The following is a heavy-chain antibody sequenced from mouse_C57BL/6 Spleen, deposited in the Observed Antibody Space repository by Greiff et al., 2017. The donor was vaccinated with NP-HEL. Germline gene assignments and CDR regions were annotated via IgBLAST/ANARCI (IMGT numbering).Heavy chain of an antibody. CDR1: GFTFSSYA. J-gene: IGHJ4*01. V-gene: IGHV5-9-1*02. CDR3: TREGGYYAAGYAMDY. CDR2: ISSGGDYI. D-gene: IGHD2-3*01. Sequence: EVQGVESGEGLVKPGGSLKLSCAASGFTFSSYAMSWVRQTPEKRLEWVAYISSGGDYIYYADTVQGRFTISRDNARNTLYLQMSSLKSEDTAMYYCTREGGYYAAGYAMDYWGQGTSVTVSS.